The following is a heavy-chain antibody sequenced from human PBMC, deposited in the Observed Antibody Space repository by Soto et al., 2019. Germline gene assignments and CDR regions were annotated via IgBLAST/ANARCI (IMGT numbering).Heavy chain of an antibody. Sequence: QGQLVQSGAEVKKPRASVKVSCKASGGTFSSYAISWVRQAPGQGLEWMGVIIPIFGTANYAQKFQCRVTITADESTSTAYMELSSLRSEDTAVYYCARYIWGSSSGVYYYYGMDVWGQGTTVTVSS. J-gene: IGHJ6*02. V-gene: IGHV1-69*01. CDR1: GGTFSSYA. CDR3: ARYIWGSSSGVYYYYGMDV. D-gene: IGHD6-6*01. CDR2: IIPIFGTA.